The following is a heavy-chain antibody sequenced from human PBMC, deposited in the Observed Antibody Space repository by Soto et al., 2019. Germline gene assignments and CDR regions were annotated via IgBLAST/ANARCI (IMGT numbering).Heavy chain of an antibody. J-gene: IGHJ4*02. Sequence: GGSLRLSCAASGFTFSSYSMNWVRQAPGKGLEWVSYISSSSSTIYYADSVKGRFTISRDNAKNSLYLQINSLRAEDTAVYYCARGSSISSHTPLDYWGQGTLVTVSS. CDR3: ARGSSISSHTPLDY. CDR2: ISSSSSTI. D-gene: IGHD6-6*01. V-gene: IGHV3-48*01. CDR1: GFTFSSYS.